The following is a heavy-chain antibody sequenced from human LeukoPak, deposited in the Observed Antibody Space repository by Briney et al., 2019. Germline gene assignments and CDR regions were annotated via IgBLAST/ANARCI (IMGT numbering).Heavy chain of an antibody. CDR1: GGTFSSYA. J-gene: IGHJ3*02. Sequence: SVKVSCKASGGTFSSYAISWVRQAPGQGLEWMGGIIPIFGTANYAQKFQGRVTITADKSTSTAYMELSSLRSEDTAVYYCARVAIQWELLGHDAFDIWDQGTIVTVSS. CDR3: ARVAIQWELLGHDAFDI. CDR2: IIPIFGTA. D-gene: IGHD1-26*01. V-gene: IGHV1-69*06.